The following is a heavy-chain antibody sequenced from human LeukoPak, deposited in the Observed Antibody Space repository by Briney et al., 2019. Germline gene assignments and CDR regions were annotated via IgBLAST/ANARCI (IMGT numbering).Heavy chain of an antibody. V-gene: IGHV3-21*01. CDR3: ARVFRLAGFDY. CDR1: GFTFSSDS. CDR2: ISSSSSYI. J-gene: IGHJ4*02. D-gene: IGHD3/OR15-3a*01. Sequence: GGSLRLSCAASGFTFSSDSMNWVRQAPGKGLEWVSSISSSSSYIYYADSVKGRFTISRDNAKNSLYLQMNSLRAEDTAVYYCARVFRLAGFDYWGQGTLVTVSS.